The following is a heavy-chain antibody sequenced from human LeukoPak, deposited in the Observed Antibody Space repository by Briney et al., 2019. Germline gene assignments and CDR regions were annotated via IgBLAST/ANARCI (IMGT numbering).Heavy chain of an antibody. D-gene: IGHD2-15*01. CDR1: GGSIRSYY. Sequence: PSETLSLTCTVSGGSIRSYYWSWFRQPAGKGLGGSGGFYISGRINYNPSLKSRVTMSLDTSRNQFSLNLNSVTAADTAVYYCARDMGSESAVNERTFFYYGTDVWGQGATVTVSS. V-gene: IGHV4-4*07. CDR2: FYISGRI. CDR3: ARDMGSESAVNERTFFYYGTDV. J-gene: IGHJ6*02.